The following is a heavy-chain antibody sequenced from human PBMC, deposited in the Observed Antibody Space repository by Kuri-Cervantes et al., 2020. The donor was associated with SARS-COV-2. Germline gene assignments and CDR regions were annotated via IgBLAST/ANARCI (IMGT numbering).Heavy chain of an antibody. D-gene: IGHD2-2*01. CDR2: IIPIFGTA. J-gene: IGHJ5*02. V-gene: IGHV1-69*13. CDR1: GGTFSNDA. CDR3: ARGERYCSSTSCYGGVWGWFDP. Sequence: SVKVSCKASGGTFSNDAMNWVRQAPGQGLEWVGGIIPIFGTADYVQKFQGRVTITADESTSTAYMELSSLRSEDTAVYYCARGERYCSSTSCYGGVWGWFDPWGQGTLVTVSS.